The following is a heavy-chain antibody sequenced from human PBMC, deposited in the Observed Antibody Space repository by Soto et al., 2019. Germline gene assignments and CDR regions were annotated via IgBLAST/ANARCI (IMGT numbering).Heavy chain of an antibody. V-gene: IGHV1-2*02. D-gene: IGHD1-20*01. CDR3: ARANNWNQKTFDY. CDR1: GYTFTGYY. J-gene: IGHJ4*02. Sequence: QVQLVQSGAEVKKPWASVKVSCKASGYTFTGYYMHWVRQAPGQGLEWMGWINPNSGGTNYAQKFQGRVTMTTDTSISTAYMALSRLRSDDTAVDYWARANNWNQKTFDYRGQGTLVTVSS. CDR2: INPNSGGT.